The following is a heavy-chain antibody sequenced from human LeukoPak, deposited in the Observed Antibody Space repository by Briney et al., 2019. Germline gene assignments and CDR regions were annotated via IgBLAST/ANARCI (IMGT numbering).Heavy chain of an antibody. CDR1: GFTFSSYV. V-gene: IGHV3-23*01. CDR2: ITGSGGST. J-gene: IGHJ4*02. CDR3: AKNHLDWCYSFDF. D-gene: IGHD3-9*01. Sequence: GGSLRLSCAASGFTFSSYVMNWVRQPPGKGLEWVSSITGSGGSTHYEDYVKGRFTISRDSSKNTLYLEMNNLRAEDTAVYYCAKNHLDWCYSFDFWGQGTLVTVSS.